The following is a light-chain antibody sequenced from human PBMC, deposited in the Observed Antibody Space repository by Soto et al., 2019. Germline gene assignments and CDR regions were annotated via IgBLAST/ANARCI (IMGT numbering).Light chain of an antibody. CDR2: DNN. CDR1: SSNIGNNY. Sequence: QSVLTQPPSVSAAPGQKVTISCSGSSSNIGNNYVSWYQQLPGTAPKLLIYDNNKRPSGIPDRFSGSKSGTSATLGITGLQTGDEADYYCGTWDSRLRTVFGGGTKVTVL. J-gene: IGLJ3*02. CDR3: GTWDSRLRTV. V-gene: IGLV1-51*01.